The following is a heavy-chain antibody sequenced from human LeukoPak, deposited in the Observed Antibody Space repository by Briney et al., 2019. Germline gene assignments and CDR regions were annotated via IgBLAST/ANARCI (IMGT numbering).Heavy chain of an antibody. CDR3: ARQLYCGGDCYNWFDP. CDR1: GGSISSYY. D-gene: IGHD2-21*02. CDR2: IYYSGST. J-gene: IGHJ5*02. V-gene: IGHV4-59*08. Sequence: SETLSITCTVSGGSISSYYWSWIRQPPGKGLEWIGYIYYSGSTNYNPSLKSRVTISVDTSKNQFSLKLSSVTAADTAVYYCARQLYCGGDCYNWFDPWGHGNLVTVSS.